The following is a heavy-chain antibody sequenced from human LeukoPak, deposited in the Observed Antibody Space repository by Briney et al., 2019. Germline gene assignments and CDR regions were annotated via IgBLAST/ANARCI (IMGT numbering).Heavy chain of an antibody. CDR3: ARDYGSSWYVIVSDYYYYMDV. V-gene: IGHV1-69*05. CDR1: GGTFSSYA. J-gene: IGHJ6*03. CDR2: IIPIFGTA. Sequence: AASVKVSCKASGGTFSSYAISWVRQAPGQGLEWMGGIIPIFGTANYAQKFQGRVTMTTDTSTSTAYMELRSLRSDDTAVYYCARDYGSSWYVIVSDYYYYMDVWGKGTTVTVSS. D-gene: IGHD6-13*01.